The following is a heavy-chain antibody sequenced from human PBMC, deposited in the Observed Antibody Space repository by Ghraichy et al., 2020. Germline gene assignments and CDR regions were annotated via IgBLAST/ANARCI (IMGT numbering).Heavy chain of an antibody. CDR1: GFTFSNYA. CDR2: ISGCGDST. D-gene: IGHD1-26*01. Sequence: GGSLRLSCAASGFTFSNYAMTWVRQAPGKGLEWVSVISGCGDSTYYADSVQGRFTISRDNSKNTLYLQMNSLRAEDTAIYYCAKDRPHSESSQIDYWGQGTLVTVSS. J-gene: IGHJ4*02. V-gene: IGHV3-23*01. CDR3: AKDRPHSESSQIDY.